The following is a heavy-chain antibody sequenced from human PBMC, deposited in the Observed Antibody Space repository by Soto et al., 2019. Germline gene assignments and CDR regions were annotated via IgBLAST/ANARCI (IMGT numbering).Heavy chain of an antibody. D-gene: IGHD3-10*01. CDR3: ARDSRYGENYFDY. CDR1: GYTFTSYA. J-gene: IGHJ4*02. Sequence: GASVKVSCKASGYTFTSYAMHWVRQAPGQRLEWMGWINAGNGNTKYSQKFQGRVTITRDTSASTAYMELGSLRSEDTAVYYCARDSRYGENYFDYWGQGTLVTVSS. V-gene: IGHV1-3*01. CDR2: INAGNGNT.